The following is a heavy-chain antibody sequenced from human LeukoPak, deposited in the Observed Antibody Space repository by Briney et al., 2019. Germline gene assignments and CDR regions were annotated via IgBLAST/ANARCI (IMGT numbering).Heavy chain of an antibody. Sequence: GGSLRLSCAASGFTFSSYWMNWVRQAPGKGLVWVSRINSDGSSTSYADSVKGRFTISRDNAKNTLYLQMNSLRAEDTAVYYCAREPTSTDAFDIWGQGTMVTVSS. CDR3: AREPTSTDAFDI. CDR1: GFTFSSYW. J-gene: IGHJ3*02. CDR2: INSDGSST. D-gene: IGHD3-16*01. V-gene: IGHV3-74*01.